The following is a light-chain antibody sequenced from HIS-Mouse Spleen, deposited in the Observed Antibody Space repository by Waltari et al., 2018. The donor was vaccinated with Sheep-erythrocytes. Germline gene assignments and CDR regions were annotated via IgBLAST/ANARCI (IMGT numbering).Light chain of an antibody. Sequence: QSALTQPPSASGSPGQSVTISCTGTSSDVGGYNYVSWYQQHPGKAPKLMIYEVSKRPAGVPDRFSGPKSGNTASLTGSGLQAEEEADYYCSAYAGSNNWVFGGGTKLTVL. J-gene: IGLJ3*02. CDR2: EVS. CDR3: SAYAGSNNWV. V-gene: IGLV2-8*01. CDR1: SSDVGGYNY.